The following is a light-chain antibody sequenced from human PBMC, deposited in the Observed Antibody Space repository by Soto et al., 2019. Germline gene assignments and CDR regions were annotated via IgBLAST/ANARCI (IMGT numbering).Light chain of an antibody. CDR2: GAS. Sequence: EIVLTQSPDTLSLSPGESATLSCRASQSVSSSYLAWYQQKPGRAPRLLIYGASNRATGIPDRFSGSGSGTDFTLTISRLEPEDFAVFYCQQYDDSITFGQGTNVEFK. CDR1: QSVSSSY. J-gene: IGKJ1*01. CDR3: QQYDDSIT. V-gene: IGKV3-20*01.